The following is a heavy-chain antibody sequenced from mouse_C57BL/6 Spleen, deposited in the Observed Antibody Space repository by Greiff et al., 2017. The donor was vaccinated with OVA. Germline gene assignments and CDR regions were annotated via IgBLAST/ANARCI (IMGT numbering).Heavy chain of an antibody. J-gene: IGHJ4*01. Sequence: EVKLMESGGGLVKPGGSLKLSCAASGFTFSSYAMSWVRQTPEKRLEWVATISDGGSYTYYPDNVKGRFTISRDNAKNNLYMQMSHLKSEDTAMYYCARETTAYAMDYWGQGTSVTVSS. CDR1: GFTFSSYA. CDR2: ISDGGSYT. V-gene: IGHV5-4*01. CDR3: ARETTAYAMDY. D-gene: IGHD1-2*01.